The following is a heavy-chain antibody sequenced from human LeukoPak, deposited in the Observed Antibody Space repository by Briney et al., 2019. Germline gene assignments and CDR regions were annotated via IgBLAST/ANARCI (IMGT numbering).Heavy chain of an antibody. CDR3: ARDLVYYDSSGYPDY. CDR1: GYTFTVYY. J-gene: IGHJ4*02. Sequence: ASVKVSCKASGYTFTVYYMHWVRQAPGQGLEWMGWINPNSGGTNYAQKFQGRVTMTRDTSISTAYMELSRLRSDDTAVYYCARDLVYYDSSGYPDYWGQGTLVTISS. V-gene: IGHV1-2*02. D-gene: IGHD3-22*01. CDR2: INPNSGGT.